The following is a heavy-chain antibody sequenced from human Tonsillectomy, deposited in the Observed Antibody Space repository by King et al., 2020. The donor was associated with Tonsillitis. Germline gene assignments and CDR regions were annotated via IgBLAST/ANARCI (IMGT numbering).Heavy chain of an antibody. CDR1: GGSISSGSYY. D-gene: IGHD3-16*01. V-gene: IGHV4-61*02. CDR2: IYTSGST. J-gene: IGHJ4*02. Sequence: QLQESGPGLVKPSQTLSLTCTVSGGSISSGSYYWSWIRQPAGQGLEWIGRIYTSGSTNYNPSLKSRVTMSVDTSKNQFSLKLRSVTAADTAVYYCATTTTPVEGGYFDYWGQGTLVTVSS. CDR3: ATTTTPVEGGYFDY.